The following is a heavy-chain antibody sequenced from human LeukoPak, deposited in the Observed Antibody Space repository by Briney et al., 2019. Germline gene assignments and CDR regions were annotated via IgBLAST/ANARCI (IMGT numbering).Heavy chain of an antibody. CDR1: GFTFGDDG. V-gene: IGHV3-49*03. CDR3: ARGEHDYGDSNYYFDQ. D-gene: IGHD4-17*01. J-gene: IGHJ4*02. Sequence: GGSLRLSCSVSGFTFGDDGWSWFRLAPGKGLEWISLIRKKAYGETSEYAASVRGRFIISRDDANSIAYLHMNGLKTEDTALYYCARGEHDYGDSNYYFDQWGQGTLVTVSS. CDR2: IRKKAYGETS.